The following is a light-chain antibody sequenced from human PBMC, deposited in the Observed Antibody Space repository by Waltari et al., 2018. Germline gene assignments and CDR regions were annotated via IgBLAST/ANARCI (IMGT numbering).Light chain of an antibody. CDR1: QSILFTSNNKDS. V-gene: IGKV4-1*01. Sequence: DIVMTQSPDSLAVSLGERATINCKSSQSILFTSNNKDSLAWYLQKPGQPPKLLIFGASTRQSGVPDRFSGGGSGTDFTLTISSLQAEDEAVYYCQQYLSVPLTFGGGTKVEI. J-gene: IGKJ4*01. CDR3: QQYLSVPLT. CDR2: GAS.